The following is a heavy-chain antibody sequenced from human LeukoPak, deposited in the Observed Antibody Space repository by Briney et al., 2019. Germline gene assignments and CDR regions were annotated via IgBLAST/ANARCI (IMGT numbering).Heavy chain of an antibody. CDR3: ARDYDILTGYPDWYFDL. J-gene: IGHJ2*01. CDR2: INAGNGNT. V-gene: IGHV1-3*01. CDR1: GYTFTSYA. Sequence: ASVQVSCKASGYTFTSYAMHWVRQAPGQRLEWMGWINAGNGNTKYSQKFQGRVTITRDTSASTAYMELSSLRSEDTAVYYCARDYDILTGYPDWYFDLWGRGTLVTVSS. D-gene: IGHD3-9*01.